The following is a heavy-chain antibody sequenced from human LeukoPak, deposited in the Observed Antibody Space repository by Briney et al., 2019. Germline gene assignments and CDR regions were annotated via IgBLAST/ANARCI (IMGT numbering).Heavy chain of an antibody. Sequence: ASVKVSCKSSGFTLTDHYIHWVRQAPGQGLEWMGYIGPHSTFTSSPQEFQGRVTMTRDTSMTTAYMELTRLTSDDTAVYYCVREGEGPLSKDFDYWGQGTLVTVSS. J-gene: IGHJ4*02. CDR2: IGPHSTFT. D-gene: IGHD2/OR15-2a*01. CDR3: VREGEGPLSKDFDY. V-gene: IGHV1-2*02. CDR1: GFTLTDHY.